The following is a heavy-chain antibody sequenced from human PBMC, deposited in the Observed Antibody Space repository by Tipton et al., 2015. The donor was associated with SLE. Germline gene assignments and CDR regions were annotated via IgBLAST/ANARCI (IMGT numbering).Heavy chain of an antibody. CDR3: ARGLAAAGTIDY. CDR2: IYYSGST. CDR1: GGSISSGGYY. D-gene: IGHD6-13*01. Sequence: TLSLTCTVSGGSISSGGYYWSWIRQHPGKGLEWIGYIYYSGSTYYNPSLKSRVTISVDTSKNQFSLKLSSVTAADTAVYYCARGLAAAGTIDYWGQGTLVTVSS. J-gene: IGHJ4*02. V-gene: IGHV4-31*03.